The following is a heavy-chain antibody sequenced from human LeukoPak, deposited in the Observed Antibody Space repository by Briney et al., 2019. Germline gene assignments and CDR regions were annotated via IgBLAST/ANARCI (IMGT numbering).Heavy chain of an antibody. CDR2: ISDRGANI. J-gene: IGHJ3*02. V-gene: IGHV3-23*01. Sequence: GGSLRLSCAASGFTFSSFAMSWVRQAPGKGLEWVASISDRGANIYNADSVRGRFTIPRDNSKNTLFLQMNSLRAGDTAVYYCAKGPRTIVGASTAFDIWGQGAMVTVSS. CDR3: AKGPRTIVGASTAFDI. D-gene: IGHD1-26*01. CDR1: GFTFSSFA.